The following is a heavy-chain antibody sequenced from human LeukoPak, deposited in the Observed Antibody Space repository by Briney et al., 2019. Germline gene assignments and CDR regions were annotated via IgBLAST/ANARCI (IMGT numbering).Heavy chain of an antibody. Sequence: GGSLRLSCAAYEFTFSSYNMNWVRQAPGKGLEWVSSISSSSKYIYYADSVKGRFTISRDNSKNTLYLEMNSLRAEDTAVYYCALRDYPNQADYWGQGTLVTISS. CDR3: ALRDYPNQADY. D-gene: IGHD1-14*01. J-gene: IGHJ4*02. CDR1: EFTFSSYN. CDR2: ISSSSKYI. V-gene: IGHV3-21*01.